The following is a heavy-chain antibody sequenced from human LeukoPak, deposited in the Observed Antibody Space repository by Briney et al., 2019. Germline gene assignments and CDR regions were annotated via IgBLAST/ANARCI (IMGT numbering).Heavy chain of an antibody. CDR1: GFTFSNYW. D-gene: IGHD3-3*02. CDR2: IDQDGSAK. Sequence: GGSLRLSCGASGFTFSNYWMTWVRQAPGKGLEWVANIDQDGSAKYYVGSVKGRFTISRDNAKKSLYLQMNSLRVDDMAVYHCATDSSSISSISLPGADAFDIWGQGTMVTVSS. CDR3: ATDSSSISSISLPGADAFDI. J-gene: IGHJ3*02. V-gene: IGHV3-7*01.